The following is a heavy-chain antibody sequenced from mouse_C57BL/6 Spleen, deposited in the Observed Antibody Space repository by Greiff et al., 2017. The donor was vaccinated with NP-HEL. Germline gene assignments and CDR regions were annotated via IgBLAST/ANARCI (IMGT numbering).Heavy chain of an antibody. D-gene: IGHD1-1*01. V-gene: IGHV1-82*01. J-gene: IGHJ2*01. CDR3: ARAVVASYYLDY. Sequence: QVQLQQSGPELVKPGASVKISCKASGYAFSSSWMNWVKQRPGKGLEWIGRIYPGDGDTNYNGKFKGKATLTADKSSSTAYMQLSSLTSEDSAVYFCARAVVASYYLDYWGQGTTLTVSS. CDR2: IYPGDGDT. CDR1: GYAFSSSW.